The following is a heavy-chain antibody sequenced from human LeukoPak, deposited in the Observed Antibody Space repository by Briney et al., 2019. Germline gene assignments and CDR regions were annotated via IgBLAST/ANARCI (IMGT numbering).Heavy chain of an antibody. J-gene: IGHJ6*02. V-gene: IGHV4-59*08. CDR3: ARLGQWPYYYGMDV. D-gene: IGHD6-19*01. CDR2: IYYSGST. CDR1: GGSISSYY. Sequence: SETLSLTCTVSGGSISSYYWSWIRQPPGKGLEWIGYIYYSGSTNYNPSLKSRVTISVDTSKNQFSLKLSSVTAADTAVYYCARLGQWPYYYGMDVWGQGTTVTVSS.